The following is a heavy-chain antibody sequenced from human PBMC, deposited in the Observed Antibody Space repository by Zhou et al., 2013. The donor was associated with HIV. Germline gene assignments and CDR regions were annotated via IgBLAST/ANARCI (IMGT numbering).Heavy chain of an antibody. J-gene: IGHJ4*02. V-gene: IGHV1-2*02. Sequence: QVQLVQSGAEVKKPGASVKVSCQVVGYTLTELSLHWVRQAPGQGLEWMGWISAYNGNTNYAQKLQGRVTITSDTSISTAYMELSSLRSEDTAVYYCARPTVYGSGSYLYYFDYWGQGTLVTVSS. CDR2: ISAYNGNT. D-gene: IGHD3-10*01. CDR1: GYTLTELS. CDR3: ARPTVYGSGSYLYYFDY.